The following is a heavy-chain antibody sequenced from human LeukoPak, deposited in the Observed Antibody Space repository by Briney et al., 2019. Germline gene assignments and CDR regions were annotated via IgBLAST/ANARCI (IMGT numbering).Heavy chain of an antibody. D-gene: IGHD2-2*01. Sequence: GESLKISCKGSGYSFTRYWITWVRQMPGKGLEWMGIIYPGDSDTRYSPSFQGQVTMSADKSINTAYLQWSSLQASDTAMYYCARRQGCSSTSCPPDSWGQGTLVTVSS. CDR3: ARRQGCSSTSCPPDS. V-gene: IGHV5-51*01. CDR1: GYSFTRYW. J-gene: IGHJ4*02. CDR2: IYPGDSDT.